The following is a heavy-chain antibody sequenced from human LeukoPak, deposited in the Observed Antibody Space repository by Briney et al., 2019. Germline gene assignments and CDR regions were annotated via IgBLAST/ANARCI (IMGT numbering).Heavy chain of an antibody. D-gene: IGHD4-11*01. CDR3: ARGTNSNPPGMDV. V-gene: IGHV3-23*01. Sequence: GGSLRLSCAASGFTFSSYAMSWVRQAPGKGLEWVSAISGSGDSTYYADSVKGRFTISRDNSKNTLYLQMNSLRAEDTAVYYCARGTNSNPPGMDVWGQGTTVTVSS. CDR1: GFTFSSYA. J-gene: IGHJ6*02. CDR2: ISGSGDST.